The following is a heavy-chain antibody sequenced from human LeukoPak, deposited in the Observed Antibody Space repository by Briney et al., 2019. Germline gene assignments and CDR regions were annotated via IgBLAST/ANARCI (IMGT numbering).Heavy chain of an antibody. V-gene: IGHV4-59*01. CDR1: GGSISSYY. CDR3: ARGGSYYDFWSGYYDYYYYMDV. J-gene: IGHJ6*03. D-gene: IGHD3-3*01. CDR2: IYYSGST. Sequence: SETLSLTCSISGGSISSYYWSWIRQPPGKGLEWIGYIYYSGSTNYSPSLKSRVTISVDTSKNQFSLRVTSVTAADTAVYYCARGGSYYDFWSGYYDYYYYMDVWGKGTTVTVSS.